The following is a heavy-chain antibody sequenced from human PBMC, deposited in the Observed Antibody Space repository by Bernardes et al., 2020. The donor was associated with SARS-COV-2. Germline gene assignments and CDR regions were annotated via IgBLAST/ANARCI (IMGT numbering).Heavy chain of an antibody. D-gene: IGHD5-12*01. CDR3: ARLSGYGGGGY. J-gene: IGHJ4*02. CDR1: GGSISSSSYY. CDR2: IYYSGST. Sequence: SETLSLTCTVSGGSISSSSYYWGWIRQPPGKGLEWIGSIYYSGSTYYNPSLKSRVTISVDTSKNQFSLKLSSVTAADTAVYYCARLSGYGGGGYWGQGTLVTVSS. V-gene: IGHV4-39*01.